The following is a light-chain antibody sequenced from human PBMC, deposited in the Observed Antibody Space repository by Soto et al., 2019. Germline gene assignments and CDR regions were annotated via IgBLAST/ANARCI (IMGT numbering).Light chain of an antibody. CDR3: AAWDDTLNGQV. V-gene: IGLV1-44*01. CDR2: GDY. Sequence: QSVLTQPPSASGTPGQRVTISCSGSPSNIGSNTVSWYQQFSGSAPRLIMYGDYRRPSGVPDRFSGSKSGASASLAISGLQSEDEATYYCAAWDDTLNGQVFGGGTQLTVL. J-gene: IGLJ3*02. CDR1: PSNIGSNT.